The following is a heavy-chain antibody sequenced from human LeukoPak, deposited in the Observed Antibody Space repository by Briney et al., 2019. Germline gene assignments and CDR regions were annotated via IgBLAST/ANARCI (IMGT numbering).Heavy chain of an antibody. V-gene: IGHV4-59*01. D-gene: IGHD6-19*01. Sequence: PSETLSLTCTVSGGSISSYYWSWIRQPPGKGLEWIGYIYYSGSTNYNPSLKSRVTISVDTSKNQFSLKLSSVTAADTAVYYCARDRLARYSSGWYVYGMDVWGQGTTVTVSS. J-gene: IGHJ6*02. CDR2: IYYSGST. CDR1: GGSISSYY. CDR3: ARDRLARYSSGWYVYGMDV.